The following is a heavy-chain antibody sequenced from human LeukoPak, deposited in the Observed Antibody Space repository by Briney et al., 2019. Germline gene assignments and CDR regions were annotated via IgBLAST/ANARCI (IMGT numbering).Heavy chain of an antibody. CDR2: ISYDGSNK. J-gene: IGHJ4*02. Sequence: PGGSLRLSCAASGFTFSSYAMHWVRQAPGKGLEWAAVISYDGSNKYYADSVKGRFTISRDNSKNTLYLQMNSLRAEDTAVYYCARGRERYSSSWPFDYWGQGTLVTVSS. D-gene: IGHD6-13*01. CDR1: GFTFSSYA. CDR3: ARGRERYSSSWPFDY. V-gene: IGHV3-30-3*01.